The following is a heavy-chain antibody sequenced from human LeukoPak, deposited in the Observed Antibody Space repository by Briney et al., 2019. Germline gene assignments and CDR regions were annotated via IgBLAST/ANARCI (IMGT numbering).Heavy chain of an antibody. V-gene: IGHV4-34*01. CDR1: GGSFSGYY. Sequence: PSETLSLTCAVYGGSFSGYYWSWIRQPPGKVLEWIGEINHSGSTNYNPSLKSRVTISVDTSKNQFSLKLSSVTAADTAVYYCARFEYARLWMDVWGKGTTVTISS. D-gene: IGHD3-16*01. J-gene: IGHJ6*04. CDR3: ARFEYARLWMDV. CDR2: INHSGST.